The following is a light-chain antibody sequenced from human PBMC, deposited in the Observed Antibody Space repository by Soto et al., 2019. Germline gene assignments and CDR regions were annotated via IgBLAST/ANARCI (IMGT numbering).Light chain of an antibody. V-gene: IGLV2-14*01. CDR2: DVS. CDR3: SSYTSNRIPI. J-gene: IGLJ2*01. CDR1: SSDVGNYNY. Sequence: QSALTQPASVSGSPGQSITISCTGTSSDVGNYNYVSWYQQHPGKAPKLMIYDVSNRPSGVSSHFSGSKSGNTASLTISGLQAEVEADYYCSSYTSNRIPIFGGGTKVTVL.